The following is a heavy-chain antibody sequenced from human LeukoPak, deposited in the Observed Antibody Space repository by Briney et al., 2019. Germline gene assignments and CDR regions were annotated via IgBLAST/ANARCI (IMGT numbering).Heavy chain of an antibody. V-gene: IGHV3-30-3*01. Sequence: GGSLRLSCAASGFTFSSYAMHWVRQAPGKGLEWVAVISYDGSNKYYADSVEGRFTISRDNSKNTLYLQMNSLRAEDTAVYYCARDPYYDSSGYYPHFDYWGQGTLVTVSS. CDR2: ISYDGSNK. D-gene: IGHD3-22*01. J-gene: IGHJ4*02. CDR1: GFTFSSYA. CDR3: ARDPYYDSSGYYPHFDY.